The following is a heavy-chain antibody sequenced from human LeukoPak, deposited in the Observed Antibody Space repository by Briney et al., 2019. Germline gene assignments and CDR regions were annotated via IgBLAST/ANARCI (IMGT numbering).Heavy chain of an antibody. J-gene: IGHJ2*01. CDR2: MNPNSGNT. D-gene: IGHD3-10*01. V-gene: IGHV1-8*01. CDR1: GYTFTSYD. CDR3: ARGTMVRGVMGSWYFDL. Sequence: ASVKVSCKASGYTFTSYDINWVRQATGQGLEWMGWMNPNSGNTGYAQKFQGRVTMTRNTSISTAYMELSSLRSEDTAVYCCARGTMVRGVMGSWYFDLWGRGTLVTVSS.